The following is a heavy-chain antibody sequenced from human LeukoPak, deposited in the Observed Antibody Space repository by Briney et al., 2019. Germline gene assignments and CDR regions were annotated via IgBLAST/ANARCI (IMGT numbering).Heavy chain of an antibody. V-gene: IGHV3-23*01. D-gene: IGHD2-2*01. CDR3: AKDSFPFIPAAENWFDP. CDR1: GFTFSSYA. CDR2: ISGSGGST. Sequence: RPGGSLRLSCAASGFTFSSYAMSWVRQAPGKGLEWVSAISGSGGSTYYADSVKGRFTISRDNSKNTLYLQMNSLRAEDTAVYYCAKDSFPFIPAAENWFDPWGQGTLVTVSS. J-gene: IGHJ5*02.